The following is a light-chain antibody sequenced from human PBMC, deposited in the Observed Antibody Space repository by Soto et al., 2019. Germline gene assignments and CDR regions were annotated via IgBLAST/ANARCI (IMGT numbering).Light chain of an antibody. CDR1: QRVRSTY. Sequence: VFTKSAATLSLSPGERSTLSCGAIQRVRSTYLAWYQQKPGLAPRLLISSASTRAAGISDRFRGSGSGTEFTLTISSLQSEDFAVYYCQQSNNWPRTFGQGTKVDIK. CDR3: QQSNNWPRT. CDR2: SAS. J-gene: IGKJ1*01. V-gene: IGKV3-15*01.